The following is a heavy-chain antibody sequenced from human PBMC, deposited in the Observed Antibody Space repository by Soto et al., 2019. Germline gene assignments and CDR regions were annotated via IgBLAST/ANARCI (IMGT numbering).Heavy chain of an antibody. CDR3: TRHRGSGWLS. D-gene: IGHD6-19*01. CDR1: GLTFSGSA. Sequence: EVQLVESGGGLVQPGGSLKLSCAASGLTFSGSAMHWVRQASGKGLEWVGRIRSKANSYATAYAASVTGRFTISRDDSTDTAYLQMNSLKTEDTAVYSCTRHRGSGWLSWGQGTLVTVSS. CDR2: IRSKANSYAT. J-gene: IGHJ5*02. V-gene: IGHV3-73*01.